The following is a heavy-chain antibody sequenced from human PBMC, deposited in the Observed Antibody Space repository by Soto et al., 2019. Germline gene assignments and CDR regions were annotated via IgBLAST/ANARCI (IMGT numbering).Heavy chain of an antibody. CDR2: IGGDDTYI. V-gene: IGHV3-23*01. D-gene: IGHD4-17*01. Sequence: EVQLLESGGGLIQPGGSLRLSCRASGFSFSNYAMTWVRQAPGKGLEWVSSIGGDDTYIYYADSVRGRFTISRDNSKNTVFLQMNNLRADDTAVYHCAKDPNGDYVGAFDSWGQGTLVTVSS. CDR3: AKDPNGDYVGAFDS. J-gene: IGHJ4*02. CDR1: GFSFSNYA.